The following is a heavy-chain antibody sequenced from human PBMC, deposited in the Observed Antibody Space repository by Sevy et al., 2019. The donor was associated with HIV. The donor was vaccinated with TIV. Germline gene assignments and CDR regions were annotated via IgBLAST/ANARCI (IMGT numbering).Heavy chain of an antibody. CDR2: IHSDDTT. D-gene: IGHD5-18*01. J-gene: IGHJ4*02. CDR3: ARGKSGYGYALNY. V-gene: IGHV3-66*01. CDR1: GFTVNSNY. Sequence: GGSLRLSCAASGFTVNSNYMTWVRQAPGKGLEGVSVIHSDDTTYHADSVKDRFTISRDDFKNTLYLQMSSLRAEDTAVYYRARGKSGYGYALNYWGQGTLVTVSS.